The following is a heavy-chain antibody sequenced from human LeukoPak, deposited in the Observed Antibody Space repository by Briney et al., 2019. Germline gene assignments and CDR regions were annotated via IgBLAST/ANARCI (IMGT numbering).Heavy chain of an antibody. CDR2: IIGPGGDT. D-gene: IGHD1-1*01. CDR3: AKAAAERCASIKCYPFDS. J-gene: IGHJ4*02. Sequence: GGSLRLSCTASGLSFNSYAMNWVRQAPGKRLEWVASIIGPGGDTYHAGSVRGRFTISRDNSKNTLYLQMSHLRVEDTALYYCAKAAAERCASIKCYPFDSWGQGTLVAVSS. CDR1: GLSFNSYA. V-gene: IGHV3-23*01.